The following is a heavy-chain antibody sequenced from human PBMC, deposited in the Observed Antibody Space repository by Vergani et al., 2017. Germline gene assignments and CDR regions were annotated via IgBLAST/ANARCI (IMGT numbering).Heavy chain of an antibody. D-gene: IGHD3-3*01. Sequence: EVQLLESGGGLVQPGGSLRLSCAASGFTFSSYAMSWVRQAPGKGLEWVSAIYSGGSTYYADSVKGRFTISRDNSKNTLYLQMNSLRAEDTAVYYCARQTTSDYDFWSGYEYYFDYWGQGTLVTVSS. CDR2: IYSGGST. CDR3: ARQTTSDYDFWSGYEYYFDY. CDR1: GFTFSSYA. J-gene: IGHJ4*02. V-gene: IGHV3-66*02.